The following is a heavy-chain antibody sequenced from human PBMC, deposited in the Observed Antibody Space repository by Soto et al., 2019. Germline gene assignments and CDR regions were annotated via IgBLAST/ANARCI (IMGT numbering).Heavy chain of an antibody. CDR3: ARQLVNWNYVGGMGV. D-gene: IGHD1-7*01. CDR1: GYSITSYL. CDR2: ISAYNGNT. Sequence: APVNLACKASGYSITSYLSSWVRHDPGQGLEWMGWISAYNGNTNYAQKLQGRVTMTTDTSTSTAYMELRSLRSDDTAVYYCARQLVNWNYVGGMGVWGQGTTGTVSS. J-gene: IGHJ6*02. V-gene: IGHV1-18*01.